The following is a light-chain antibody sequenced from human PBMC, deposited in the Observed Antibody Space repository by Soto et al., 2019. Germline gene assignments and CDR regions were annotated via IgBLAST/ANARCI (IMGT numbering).Light chain of an antibody. CDR3: KQYETFSGT. V-gene: IGKV1-13*02. J-gene: IGKJ1*01. CDR1: QGISSA. Sequence: IQLTQCPYSLSASVGDRVTITCRASQGISSALAWYQQKPGKAPKLLIYDASSLESGVPSRFSGSGSGTKFTLTIASLQPDDFATYYCKQYETFSGTFGPGSKVDI. CDR2: DAS.